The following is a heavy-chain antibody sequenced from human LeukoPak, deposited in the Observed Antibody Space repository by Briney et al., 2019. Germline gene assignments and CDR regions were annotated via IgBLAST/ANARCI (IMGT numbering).Heavy chain of an antibody. CDR2: IKQDGSEK. CDR1: GFTFSSYW. V-gene: IGHV3-7*01. CDR3: ARDHYYYDSSGYYLGDY. Sequence: GGSLRLSCAASGFTFSSYWMSWVRQAPGKGLEWVANIKQDGSEKYYVDSVKGRFTISRDNAKNSLYLRMNSLRAEDTAVYYCARDHYYYDSSGYYLGDYWGQGTLVTVSS. J-gene: IGHJ4*02. D-gene: IGHD3-22*01.